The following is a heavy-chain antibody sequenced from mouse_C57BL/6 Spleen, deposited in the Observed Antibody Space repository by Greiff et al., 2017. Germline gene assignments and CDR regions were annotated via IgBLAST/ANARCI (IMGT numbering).Heavy chain of an antibody. CDR1: GYAFSSSW. CDR2: IYPGDGDT. Sequence: QVQLKESGPELVKPGASVKISCKASGYAFSSSWMNWVKQRPGKGLEWIGRIYPGDGDTNYNGKFKGKATLTADKSSSTAYMQLSSLTSEDSAVYFCARSDYSKGYYYAMDYWGQGTSVTVSS. D-gene: IGHD2-5*01. CDR3: ARSDYSKGYYYAMDY. J-gene: IGHJ4*01. V-gene: IGHV1-82*01.